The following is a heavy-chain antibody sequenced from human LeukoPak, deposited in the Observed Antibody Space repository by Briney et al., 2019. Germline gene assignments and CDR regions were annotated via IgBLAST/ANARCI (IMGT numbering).Heavy chain of an antibody. CDR2: INHSGST. D-gene: IGHD4-23*01. J-gene: IGHJ6*03. V-gene: IGHV4-34*01. CDR3: ARGQVTTVLTKLRGYYYYYYMDV. Sequence: PSETLSLTCAVYGGSFSGYYWSWLRQPPGKGLEWIGEINHSGSTNYNPSLKSRVTISVDTSKNQFSLKLSSVTAADTAVYYCARGQVTTVLTKLRGYYYYYYMDVWGKGTTVTVSS. CDR1: GGSFSGYY.